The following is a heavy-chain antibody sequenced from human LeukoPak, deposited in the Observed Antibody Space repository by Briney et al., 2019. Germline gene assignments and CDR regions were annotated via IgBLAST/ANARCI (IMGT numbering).Heavy chain of an antibody. CDR2: IYHSGTT. J-gene: IGHJ4*02. V-gene: IGHV4-38-2*01. CDR1: GYSITSGYF. Sequence: SETLSLTCGVSGYSITSGYFWGWIRQPPGKGLEWIGSIYHSGTTYYNPSLKSRVTISVDTSKNEFSLKLSSVTAADTAVYYCASGYYYRGDYWGQGTLVTVSS. CDR3: ASGYYYRGDY. D-gene: IGHD3-22*01.